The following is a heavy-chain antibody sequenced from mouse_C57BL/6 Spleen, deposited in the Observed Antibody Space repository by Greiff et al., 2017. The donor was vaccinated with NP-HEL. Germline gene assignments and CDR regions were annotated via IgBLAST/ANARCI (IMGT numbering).Heavy chain of an antibody. CDR1: GYAFSSSW. J-gene: IGHJ1*03. V-gene: IGHV1-82*01. Sequence: QVQLQQSGPELVKPGASVKISCKASGYAFSSSWMNWVKQRPGKGLEWIGRIYPGDGDTNYNGKFKGKATLTAAKSSSTAYMQLSSLTSEDSAVYFCARAYYGSSYWYFDVWGTGTTVTVSS. D-gene: IGHD1-1*01. CDR3: ARAYYGSSYWYFDV. CDR2: IYPGDGDT.